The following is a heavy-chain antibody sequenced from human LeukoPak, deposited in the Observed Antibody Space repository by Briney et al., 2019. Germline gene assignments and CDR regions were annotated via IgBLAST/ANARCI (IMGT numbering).Heavy chain of an antibody. V-gene: IGHV3-21*01. CDR3: TRASGSGSYYPFDF. CDR1: GFTFSSYT. Sequence: GGSLRLSCAASGFTFSSYTMNWVRQAPGKGLEWVSSISSGSGYIYYADSVKGRFTISRDNANKSLCLQMNSPRAEDTAVYYCTRASGSGSYYPFDFWGQGTLVTVSS. CDR2: ISSGSGYI. J-gene: IGHJ4*02. D-gene: IGHD3-10*01.